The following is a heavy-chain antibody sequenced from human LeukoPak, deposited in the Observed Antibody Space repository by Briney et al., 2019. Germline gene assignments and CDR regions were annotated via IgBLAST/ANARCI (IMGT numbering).Heavy chain of an antibody. J-gene: IGHJ4*02. D-gene: IGHD2-21*02. V-gene: IGHV3-33*06. CDR2: IWYDGSNK. CDR1: GFTFSSYG. Sequence: GRSLRLSCAASGFTFSSYGMHWVRQAPGKGLEWVAVIWYDGSNKYYADSVKGRFTISRDNSKNTLYLQMNSLRAEDTAVYYCAKDPPYCGGDCYCDYWGQGTLVTVSS. CDR3: AKDPPYCGGDCYCDY.